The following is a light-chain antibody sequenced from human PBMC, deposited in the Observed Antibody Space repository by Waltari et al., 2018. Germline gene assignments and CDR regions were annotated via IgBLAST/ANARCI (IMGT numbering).Light chain of an antibody. CDR1: QSVLLSSNNKNY. CDR2: WAS. V-gene: IGKV4-1*01. Sequence: DIVMTQSPDSLAVSLGERATINCKSSQSVLLSSNNKNYLAWYQQKAGQPPKRLIYWASTRESGVPDRVSGSGSGADFTLTISSLQAEDVAVYYCQEFYSAAYTFGQGTKLEIK. J-gene: IGKJ2*01. CDR3: QEFYSAAYT.